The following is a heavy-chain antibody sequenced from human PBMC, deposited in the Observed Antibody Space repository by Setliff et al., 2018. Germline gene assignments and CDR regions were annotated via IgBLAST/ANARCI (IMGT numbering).Heavy chain of an antibody. CDR1: GGSFSTYY. J-gene: IGHJ4*02. CDR2: INHSGST. V-gene: IGHV4-34*01. D-gene: IGHD3-22*01. CDR3: ARHRRDSSGNYFVGLYYFDY. Sequence: SETLSLTCAVYGGSFSTYYWNWIRQPPGKGLEWIGEINHSGSTNYNPSLKSRVTISVDTSKNQFSLKLSSVTAADTAVYYCARHRRDSSGNYFVGLYYFDYWGQGTPVTVSS.